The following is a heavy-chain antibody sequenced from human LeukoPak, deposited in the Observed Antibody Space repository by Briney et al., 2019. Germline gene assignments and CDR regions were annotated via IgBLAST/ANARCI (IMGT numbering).Heavy chain of an antibody. V-gene: IGHV4-59*10. D-gene: IGHD2-2*01. CDR2: IYTSGST. Sequence: SETLSLTYAVYGGSFSGYYWSWIRQPAGKGLEWIGRIYTSGSTNYYPSLKSRVTISVDTSKNQFSLKLSSVTAADTAVYYCARSRRVVPAAMSEVYFDYWGQGTLVTVSS. CDR3: ARSRRVVPAAMSEVYFDY. CDR1: GGSFSGYY. J-gene: IGHJ4*02.